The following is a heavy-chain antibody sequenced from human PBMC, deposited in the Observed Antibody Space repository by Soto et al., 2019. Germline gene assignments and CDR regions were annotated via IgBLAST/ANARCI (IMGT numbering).Heavy chain of an antibody. J-gene: IGHJ4*02. V-gene: IGHV3-21*01. D-gene: IGHD3-16*02. CDR2: ISSSSSYI. CDR1: GFTFSSYS. Sequence: GGSLRLSCAASGFTFSSYSMNWVRQAPGKGLEWVSSISSSSSYIYYADSVKGRFTISRDNAKNSLYLQMNSLRAEDTAVYYCARTNYDYVWGSYRSPSDYWGQGTLVTVSS. CDR3: ARTNYDYVWGSYRSPSDY.